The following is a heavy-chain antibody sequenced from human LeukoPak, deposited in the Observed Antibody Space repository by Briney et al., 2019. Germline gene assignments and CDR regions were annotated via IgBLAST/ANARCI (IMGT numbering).Heavy chain of an antibody. CDR1: GFTFRTYS. Sequence: GGSLRLSCTASGFTFRTYSMNWIRQAPGKGLEWVSSISGSSNNIYYADSLKGRFTISRDNAKNSLYLQMNSLRDEDTAVYYCARASDVYNARGFDPWGQGALVTVSS. V-gene: IGHV3-21*01. J-gene: IGHJ5*02. CDR2: ISGSSNNI. D-gene: IGHD5-24*01. CDR3: ARASDVYNARGFDP.